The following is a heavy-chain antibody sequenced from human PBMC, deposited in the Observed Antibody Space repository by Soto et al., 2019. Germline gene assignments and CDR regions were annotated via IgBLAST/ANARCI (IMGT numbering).Heavy chain of an antibody. CDR2: IGGSGSSI. J-gene: IGHJ4*02. Sequence: PGGSLRLSCAASGFTFSDYYMSWIRQAPGQGLEWLSYIGGSGSSIYYADSVKGRFTISRDNAKNSLYLQMNSLRAEDTALYYCASGLGAWDSSVSYWGQGILVTVSS. V-gene: IGHV3-11*01. CDR3: ASGLGAWDSSVSY. D-gene: IGHD3-22*01. CDR1: GFTFSDYY.